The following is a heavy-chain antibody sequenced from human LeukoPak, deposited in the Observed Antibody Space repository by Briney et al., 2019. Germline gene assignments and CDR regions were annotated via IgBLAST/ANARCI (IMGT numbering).Heavy chain of an antibody. CDR3: ARLYSSSSLSPRAFDY. J-gene: IGHJ4*02. Sequence: SETLSLTCTVSGGSISSYYWSWIRQPAGKGLEWIGRIYTSGSTNYNPSLKSRVTMSVDTSKNQFSLKLSSVTAADTAVYYCARLYSSSSLSPRAFDYWGQGTLVTVSS. CDR2: IYTSGST. V-gene: IGHV4-4*07. D-gene: IGHD6-6*01. CDR1: GGSISSYY.